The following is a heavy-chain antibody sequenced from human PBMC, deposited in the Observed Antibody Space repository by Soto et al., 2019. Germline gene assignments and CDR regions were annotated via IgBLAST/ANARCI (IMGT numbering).Heavy chain of an antibody. V-gene: IGHV3-9*01. CDR1: GFTFDDYA. D-gene: IGHD3-10*01. Sequence: EVQLVESGGGLVQPGRSLRLSCAASGFTFDDYAMHWVRQAPGKGLEWVSGISWNSGSIGYAVSVKGRFTISRDNAKNSLHLKMTSLRGEDTALYYCAKGSCDPYYDYGMDVWGQWTTVSVSS. J-gene: IGHJ6*02. CDR2: ISWNSGSI. CDR3: AKGSCDPYYDYGMDV.